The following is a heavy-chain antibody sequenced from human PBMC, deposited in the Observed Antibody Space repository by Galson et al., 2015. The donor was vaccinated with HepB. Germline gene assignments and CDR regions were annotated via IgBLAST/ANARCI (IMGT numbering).Heavy chain of an antibody. J-gene: IGHJ6*02. CDR1: GYTFTGYY. Sequence: SVKVSCKASGYTFTGYYMHWVRQAPGQGLEWMGWINPNSGGTNYAQKFQGWVTMTRDTSISTAYMELSRLRSDDTTVYYCARAPGGLWFGESIWPFGYYYGMDVWGQGTTVTVSS. CDR2: INPNSGGT. D-gene: IGHD3-10*01. V-gene: IGHV1-2*04. CDR3: ARAPGGLWFGESIWPFGYYYGMDV.